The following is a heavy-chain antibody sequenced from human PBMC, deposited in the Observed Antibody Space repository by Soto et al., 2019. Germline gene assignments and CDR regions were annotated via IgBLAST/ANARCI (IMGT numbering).Heavy chain of an antibody. Sequence: GESLKISCKGSGYSFRSSWIAWVRQMPGKGLEWMGIIYPSDSDSRYSPSFQGQVTISADRSISTVYLHWSSLKASDTAMYYCARLMLRESPFDSWGQGTLVTVSS. J-gene: IGHJ4*02. CDR3: ARLMLRESPFDS. CDR2: IYPSDSDS. D-gene: IGHD3-10*02. V-gene: IGHV5-51*01. CDR1: GYSFRSSW.